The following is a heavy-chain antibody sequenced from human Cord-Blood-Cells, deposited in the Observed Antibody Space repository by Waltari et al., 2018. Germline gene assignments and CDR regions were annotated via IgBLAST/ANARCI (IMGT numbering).Heavy chain of an antibody. V-gene: IGHV1-2*04. CDR2: INPNSGGT. Sequence: QVQLVQSGAEVKKPGASVKVSCKASGYTFTGYYMHWVRQAPGQGLGWCGGINPNSGGTNYAQKCQGWVTMTMDTSISTAYMELSRLRSDDTAVYYCARSYVILTGYFDYWGQGTLFTVSS. CDR1: GYTFTGYY. D-gene: IGHD3-9*01. J-gene: IGHJ4*02. CDR3: ARSYVILTGYFDY.